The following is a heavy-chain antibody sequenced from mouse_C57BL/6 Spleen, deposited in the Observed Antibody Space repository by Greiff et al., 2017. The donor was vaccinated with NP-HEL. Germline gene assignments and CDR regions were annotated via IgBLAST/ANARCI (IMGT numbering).Heavy chain of an antibody. CDR1: GYAFSSSW. CDR2: IYPGDGDT. Sequence: QVQLKQSGPELVKPGASVKISCKASGYAFSSSWMNWVKQRPGKGLEWIGRIYPGDGDTNYNGKFKGKATLTADKSSSTAYMQLSSLTSEDSAVYFCARERTAQATTYWGQGTLVTVSA. J-gene: IGHJ3*01. D-gene: IGHD3-2*02. CDR3: ARERTAQATTY. V-gene: IGHV1-82*01.